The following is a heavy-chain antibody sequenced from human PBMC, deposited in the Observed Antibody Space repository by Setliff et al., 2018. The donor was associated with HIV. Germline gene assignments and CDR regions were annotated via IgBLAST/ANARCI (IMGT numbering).Heavy chain of an antibody. CDR3: ARGGARSHGATRVAGAFDI. Sequence: ASVKVSCKASGYTFTSYYRHWVRQAPGQGLEWMGIINPSGGSTSYAQKFQGRVTMTRDTSTSTVYMELSSLRSEDTAVYYCARGGARSHGATRVAGAFDIWGQGAMVTV. D-gene: IGHD1-26*01. CDR1: GYTFTSYY. J-gene: IGHJ3*02. V-gene: IGHV1-46*01. CDR2: INPSGGST.